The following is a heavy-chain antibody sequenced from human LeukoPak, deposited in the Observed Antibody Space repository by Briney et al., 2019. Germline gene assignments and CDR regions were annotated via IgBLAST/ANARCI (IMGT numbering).Heavy chain of an antibody. D-gene: IGHD3-10*01. CDR2: IYYSGST. Sequence: SETLSLTCTVSGGSISSYYWSWIRQPPGKGLEWIGYIYYSGSTNYNPSLKSRVTISVDTSKNQFSLKLSSVTAADTAVYYCARAKHLWFGELLPYYFDYWGQGTLVTVSS. CDR3: ARAKHLWFGELLPYYFDY. CDR1: GGSISSYY. J-gene: IGHJ4*02. V-gene: IGHV4-59*01.